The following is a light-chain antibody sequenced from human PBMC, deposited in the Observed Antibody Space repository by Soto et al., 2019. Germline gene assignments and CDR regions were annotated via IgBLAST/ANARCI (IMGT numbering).Light chain of an antibody. CDR1: SGSIASNY. CDR3: QSYDSSNYV. J-gene: IGLJ1*01. V-gene: IGLV6-57*04. Sequence: NFMLTQPHSVSESPGKTVTISFTRSSGSIASNYVPWYQQRPGSAPTTVIYEDNQRPSGVPDRFSGSIDSSSNSASLTISGLKTEDEADYFCQSYDSSNYVFGTGTKLTVL. CDR2: EDN.